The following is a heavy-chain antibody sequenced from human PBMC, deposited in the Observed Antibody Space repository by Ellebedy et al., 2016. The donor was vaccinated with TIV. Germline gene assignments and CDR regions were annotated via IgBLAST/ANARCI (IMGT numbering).Heavy chain of an antibody. D-gene: IGHD2-21*02. CDR2: ISRSSNI. J-gene: IGHJ4*02. Sequence: GESLKISCAASGFTFNSYSMNWVRQSPGKGLEWVAYISRSSNIYYADFVKGRFTISRDNAKNSLYLQMNSLRDEDTAVYYCARDGAAYCGGDCSSPFDYWGQGTLVTVSS. CDR3: ARDGAAYCGGDCSSPFDY. CDR1: GFTFNSYS. V-gene: IGHV3-48*02.